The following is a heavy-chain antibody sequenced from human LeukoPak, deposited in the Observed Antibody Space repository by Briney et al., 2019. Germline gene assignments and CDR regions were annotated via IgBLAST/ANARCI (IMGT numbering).Heavy chain of an antibody. CDR1: WFSVSSNY. CDR3: ARLGPYSFDY. CDR2: IYSGGST. V-gene: IGHV3-53*01. D-gene: IGHD3-16*01. Sequence: PGGSLRLFCGASWFSVSSNYMSWVRQAPGKGLEWVSGIYSGGSTYYADSVKGRFTISRDNSKNTLFLQMDSLRAEDTAVYYCARLGPYSFDYWGQGTLVTVSS. J-gene: IGHJ4*02.